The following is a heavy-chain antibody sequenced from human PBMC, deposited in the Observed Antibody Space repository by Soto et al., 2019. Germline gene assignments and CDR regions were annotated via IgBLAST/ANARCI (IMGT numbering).Heavy chain of an antibody. CDR2: IWYDGSNK. CDR1: GFTFSSYG. CDR3: ARDNYSSSWYLNWGYYYYGMDV. V-gene: IGHV3-33*01. Sequence: GGSLRLSCAASGFTFSSYGMHWVRQAPGKGLEWVAVIWYDGSNKYYADSVKGRFTISRDNSKNTLYLQMNSLRAEDTAVYYCARDNYSSSWYLNWGYYYYGMDVWGQGTTVTVSS. J-gene: IGHJ6*02. D-gene: IGHD6-13*01.